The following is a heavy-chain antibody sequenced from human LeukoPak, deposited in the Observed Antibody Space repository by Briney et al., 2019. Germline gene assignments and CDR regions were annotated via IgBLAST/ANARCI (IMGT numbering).Heavy chain of an antibody. J-gene: IGHJ4*02. V-gene: IGHV3-9*01. CDR1: GFTFDGYA. D-gene: IGHD3-22*01. CDR3: AKDKVWDYYDSSGYYDY. Sequence: PGRSLRLSCAASGFTFDGYAMHWVRQAPGKGLEWVSCISWNSGSIVYADSVKGRFTISRDNAKNSLYLQMNSLRAEDTALYYCAKDKVWDYYDSSGYYDYWGQGTLVTVSS. CDR2: ISWNSGSI.